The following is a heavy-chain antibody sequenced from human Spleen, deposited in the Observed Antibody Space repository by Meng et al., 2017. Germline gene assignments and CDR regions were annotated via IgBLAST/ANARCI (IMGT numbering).Heavy chain of an antibody. CDR3: ARDPYYYDSSGTFDY. D-gene: IGHD3-22*01. V-gene: IGHV1-18*01. J-gene: IGHJ4*02. CDR2: ISAYNGNT. CDR1: GYTFTSYG. Sequence: QGQLVQSGAEVKKPGASVKVSCKASGYTFTSYGISWVRQAPGQGLEWMGWISAYNGNTNYAQKLQGRVTMTTDTSTSTAYMELRSLRSDDTAVYYCARDPYYYDSSGTFDYWGQGTLVTVSS.